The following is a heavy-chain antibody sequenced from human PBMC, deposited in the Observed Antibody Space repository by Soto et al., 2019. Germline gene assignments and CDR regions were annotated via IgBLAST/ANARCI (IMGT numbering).Heavy chain of an antibody. V-gene: IGHV1-8*01. D-gene: IGHD1-26*01. CDR3: ASPGGLGPFDY. Sequence: ALVKLSCKASGYTFTSYDINLVRQDTGQGLEWMGWMNPNSGNTGYAQKFQGRVTMTRNTSISTAYMELSSLRSEDTAVYYCASPGGLGPFDYWGQGTLVTVSS. CDR2: MNPNSGNT. J-gene: IGHJ4*02. CDR1: GYTFTSYD.